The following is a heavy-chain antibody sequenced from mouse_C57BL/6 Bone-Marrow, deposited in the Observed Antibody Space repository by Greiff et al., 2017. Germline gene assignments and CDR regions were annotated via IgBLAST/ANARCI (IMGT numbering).Heavy chain of an antibody. V-gene: IGHV1-15*01. J-gene: IGHJ2*01. D-gene: IGHD4-1*01. CDR2: IDPETGGT. Sequence: QVQLQQSGAELVRPGASVTLSCKASGYTFTDYEMHWVKQTPVHGLEWIGAIDPETGGTAYNQKFKGKAILTADKSSSTAYMELRSLTSEDSAVYYCTRRGKMLTGGPFDYWGQGTTLTVSS. CDR1: GYTFTDYE. CDR3: TRRGKMLTGGPFDY.